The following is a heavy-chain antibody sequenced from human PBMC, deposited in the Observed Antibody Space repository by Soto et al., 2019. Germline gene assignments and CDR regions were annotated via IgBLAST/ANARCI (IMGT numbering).Heavy chain of an antibody. CDR3: ARNPIAAAGTGRLWFDP. CDR1: GGTFSSYA. D-gene: IGHD6-13*01. Sequence: SVKVSCKASGGTFSSYAISWVRQAPGQGLEWMGGIIPIFGTANYAQKFQGRVTITADESTSTAYMELSSLRPEDTAVYYCARNPIAAAGTGRLWFDPWGQGTLVTVSS. J-gene: IGHJ5*02. V-gene: IGHV1-69*13. CDR2: IIPIFGTA.